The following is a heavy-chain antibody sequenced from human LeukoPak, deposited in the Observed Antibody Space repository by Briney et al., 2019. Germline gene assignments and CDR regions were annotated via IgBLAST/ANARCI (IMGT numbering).Heavy chain of an antibody. Sequence: GGSLRLSCAASGFTFNNYAMHWVRQAPGKGLEWVAVIWYGGSNKYYADSLKGRFTISRDNSKNTLYLQMNSLRAEDTAVYYCARAESSRWSAFDICGQGTMVTVSS. CDR1: GFTFNNYA. D-gene: IGHD4-23*01. CDR3: ARAESSRWSAFDI. V-gene: IGHV3-33*01. J-gene: IGHJ3*02. CDR2: IWYGGSNK.